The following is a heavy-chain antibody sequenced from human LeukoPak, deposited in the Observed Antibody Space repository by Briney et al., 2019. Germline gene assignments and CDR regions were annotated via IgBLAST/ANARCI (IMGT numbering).Heavy chain of an antibody. CDR2: IYYSGTT. Sequence: KASQTLSLTCTVSGGSLSSSDHYWSWIRQPPGKGLEWIAYIYYSGTTYYNPSLKSRVSISVDTSKNQFSLKLSSVTAADTAVYYYARGDSSSWSFKIWGQGTLVTVSS. CDR3: ARGDSSSWSFKI. V-gene: IGHV4-30-4*01. D-gene: IGHD6-13*01. CDR1: GGSLSSSDHY. J-gene: IGHJ4*02.